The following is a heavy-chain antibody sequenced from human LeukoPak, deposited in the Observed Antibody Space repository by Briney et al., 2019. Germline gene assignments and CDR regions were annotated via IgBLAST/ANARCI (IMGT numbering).Heavy chain of an antibody. D-gene: IGHD5-12*01. CDR3: VRDGGVSGYDLLDY. Sequence: GGSLRLSCAASGFTFSNYWMTWVRQAPGKGLEWVAHINQDGSEEHYMDSVKARFTISRDNAKNSLSLQMNSLRAEDTAAYYCVRDGGVSGYDLLDYWGQGTLVTVSS. J-gene: IGHJ4*02. CDR1: GFTFSNYW. CDR2: INQDGSEE. V-gene: IGHV3-7*01.